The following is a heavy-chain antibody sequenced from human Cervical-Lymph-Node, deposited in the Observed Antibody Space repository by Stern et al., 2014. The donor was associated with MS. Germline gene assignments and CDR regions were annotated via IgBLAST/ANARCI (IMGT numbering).Heavy chain of an antibody. Sequence: VQMVESGGGVVQPGRSLRLSCAASGFTFSAYGMHWVRQAPGTGLEWVAVISDDGTLKFYGDSVKGRFTISRDNSKNTLFLQMNSLRPEDTAVYYCAKGDNWRRLNPWGQGTLVTVSS. V-gene: IGHV3-30*18. J-gene: IGHJ5*02. CDR3: AKGDNWRRLNP. CDR1: GFTFSAYG. CDR2: ISDDGTLK. D-gene: IGHD1-20*01.